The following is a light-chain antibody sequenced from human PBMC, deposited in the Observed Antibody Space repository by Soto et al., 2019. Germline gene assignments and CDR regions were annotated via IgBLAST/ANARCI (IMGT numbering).Light chain of an antibody. CDR3: HQYGLSPRHP. Sequence: EIALTQSPGTLSLSPGERATLSCRASQSVNSNYLAWYQQKPGQAPRLLIYGASSRATGVPNRFSGSGSGTDFTLTISSLEPEDFAVYYCHQYGLSPRHPFGQGTKLEIK. CDR2: GAS. CDR1: QSVNSNY. J-gene: IGKJ2*01. V-gene: IGKV3-20*01.